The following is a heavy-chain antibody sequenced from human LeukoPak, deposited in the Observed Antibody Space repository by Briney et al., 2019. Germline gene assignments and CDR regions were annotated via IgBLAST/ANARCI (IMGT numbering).Heavy chain of an antibody. Sequence: PGGSLRLSCAASGFTFSNYWMHWVRQGPGKGLVWVSRINSDGSNTAYADSVKGRFTISRDNAKNTLSLQMNSLRAEDTAVYYCAVLGVGYWGQETLVTVSS. CDR1: GFTFSNYW. V-gene: IGHV3-74*01. J-gene: IGHJ4*02. CDR3: AVLGVGY. D-gene: IGHD3-16*01. CDR2: INSDGSNT.